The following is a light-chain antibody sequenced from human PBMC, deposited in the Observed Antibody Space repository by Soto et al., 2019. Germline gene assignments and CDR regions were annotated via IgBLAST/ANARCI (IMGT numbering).Light chain of an antibody. CDR1: QSISSW. Sequence: DIQMTQSPSTQSASVGDRVAITCRGSQSISSWLAWYQQKPGKAPNLLIYDVSNLESGVPSRFSGSGSGTEFTLTISSLQADDFATYYCQQYNSYSPWTFGQGTKVDI. CDR3: QQYNSYSPWT. CDR2: DVS. J-gene: IGKJ1*01. V-gene: IGKV1-5*01.